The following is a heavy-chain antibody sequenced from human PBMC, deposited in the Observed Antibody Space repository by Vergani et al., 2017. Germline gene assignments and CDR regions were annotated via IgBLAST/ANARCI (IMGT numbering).Heavy chain of an antibody. CDR2: IRPKTDGETT. Sequence: EVQPVESGGGLVKPGGSLRLSCTTSGFTFSSAWMSWVRQAPGKGLEWVARIRPKTDGETTDYAATVKGRFTISRDDSKNTLYLQMNSLKTEDTAVYYCTTPTKWELRYYLDYWGQGTLVTVSS. CDR3: TTPTKWELRYYLDY. J-gene: IGHJ4*02. V-gene: IGHV3-15*01. D-gene: IGHD3-9*01. CDR1: GFTFSSAW.